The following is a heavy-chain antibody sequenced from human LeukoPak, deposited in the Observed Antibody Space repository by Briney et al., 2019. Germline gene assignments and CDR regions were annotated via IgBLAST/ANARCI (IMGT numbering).Heavy chain of an antibody. V-gene: IGHV4-30-4*01. J-gene: IGHJ4*02. Sequence: PSQTLSLTCTVSGGSISSGDYYWSWIRQPPGKGLEWIGYIYYSGSTYYNPSLKSRVTISVDTSKNQFSLKLSSVTAADTAVYYCAREGVLWFGELPYWGQGTLVTVSS. CDR1: GGSISSGDYY. D-gene: IGHD3-10*01. CDR3: AREGVLWFGELPY. CDR2: IYYSGST.